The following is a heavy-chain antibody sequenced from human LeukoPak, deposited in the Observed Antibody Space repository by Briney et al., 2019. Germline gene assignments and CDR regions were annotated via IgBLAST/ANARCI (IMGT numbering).Heavy chain of an antibody. Sequence: GSLRLSCAASGFSFKIYAMSWVRQAPGKGLEWVAAIDRSGGSTFYADSVKGRFTISKDNSKNTLYLQINSLRVDDTAIYYCARGSHGEHDSWGQGTLVTVSS. V-gene: IGHV3-23*01. D-gene: IGHD4-17*01. CDR1: GFSFKIYA. CDR2: IDRSGGST. CDR3: ARGSHGEHDS. J-gene: IGHJ5*01.